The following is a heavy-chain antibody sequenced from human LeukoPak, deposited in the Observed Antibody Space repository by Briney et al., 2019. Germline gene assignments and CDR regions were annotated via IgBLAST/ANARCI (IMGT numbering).Heavy chain of an antibody. CDR2: IYYRGST. J-gene: IGHJ4*02. CDR3: ARLFLRFGEFSFDY. CDR1: GGSISDSSFY. V-gene: IGHV4-39*02. Sequence: PSETLSLTCTVSGGSISDSSFYWGWIRQPPGKGLEWIGNIYYRGSTYYNSSLKSRVSISVDTSKNYFSLKVSSVTAADTAVYYCARLFLRFGEFSFDYWGQGTLVTVSS. D-gene: IGHD3-10*01.